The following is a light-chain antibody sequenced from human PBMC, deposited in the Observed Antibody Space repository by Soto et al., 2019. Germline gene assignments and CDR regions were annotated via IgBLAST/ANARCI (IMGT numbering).Light chain of an antibody. CDR2: EGN. CDR3: CSYAGDSADVV. CDR1: SSDIGSYKL. V-gene: IGLV2-23*01. Sequence: QSALTQPASVSGSPGQSITISCTGTSSDIGSYKLVSWYQQHPDKAPKLIIYEGNKRPSGVSNRFSGSKSGDTASLTISGHQAEDEADSYCCSYAGDSADVVFGGGTKVTVL. J-gene: IGLJ2*01.